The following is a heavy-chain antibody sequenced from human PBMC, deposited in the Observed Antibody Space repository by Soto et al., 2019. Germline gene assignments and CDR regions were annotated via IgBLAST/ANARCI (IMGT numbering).Heavy chain of an antibody. CDR1: GGSFKGGSYS. Sequence: LSLTCTVSGGSFKGGSYSWSWIRQPPGKGLEWIGYVYHTGRTSYNPSLKSRVSISMDTSKNQFSLNLDSVTAADTAVYFCARDFASFDSWGQGTLITVSS. V-gene: IGHV4-61*01. D-gene: IGHD3-3*01. CDR3: ARDFASFDS. J-gene: IGHJ4*02. CDR2: VYHTGRT.